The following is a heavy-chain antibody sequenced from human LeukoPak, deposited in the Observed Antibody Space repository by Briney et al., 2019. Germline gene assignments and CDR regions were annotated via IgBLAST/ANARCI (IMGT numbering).Heavy chain of an antibody. CDR2: IRSEGSKK. CDR3: AKGRGKDGQNLFDY. Sequence: PGRSLRPSSAASGFSFSIFGIHWVRHAQGKGLEWVTFIRSEGSKKHYADSVKGRFTISRDNSKNTLYLQIDTLRVDDTAVYYCAKGRGKDGQNLFDYWGQGTLITVSS. CDR1: GFSFSIFG. J-gene: IGHJ4*02. D-gene: IGHD5-24*01. V-gene: IGHV3-30*02.